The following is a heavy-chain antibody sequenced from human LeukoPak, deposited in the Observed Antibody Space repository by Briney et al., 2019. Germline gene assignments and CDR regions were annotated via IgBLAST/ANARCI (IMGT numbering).Heavy chain of an antibody. Sequence: GGSLRLSCSASGFTFSDYAMDWVRQAPGKGLECVAVISSDVYDGTTEYYADSVKGRFTISRDNSKNTVYLQMNSLRAEDTAVYYCARDEFDGDYSLWGAFDIWGQGTMVTVSS. V-gene: IGHV3-30-3*01. CDR1: GFTFSDYA. J-gene: IGHJ3*02. CDR2: ISSDVYDGTTE. D-gene: IGHD4-17*01. CDR3: ARDEFDGDYSLWGAFDI.